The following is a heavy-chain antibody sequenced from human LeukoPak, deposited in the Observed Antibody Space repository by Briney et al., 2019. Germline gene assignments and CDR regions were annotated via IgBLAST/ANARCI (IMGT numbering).Heavy chain of an antibody. V-gene: IGHV1-46*01. CDR2: ISPSGGST. CDR3: ARSRLLLDY. D-gene: IGHD2-21*02. J-gene: IGHJ4*02. CDR1: GYTFITYY. Sequence: ASVKVSCKASGYTFITYYIHWVRQAPGQGLEWTGIISPSGGSTTYAQRFQGRVTMTGNTSTSTVYMELSSLGSEDTAVYYCARSRLLLDYWGQGTLVTVSS.